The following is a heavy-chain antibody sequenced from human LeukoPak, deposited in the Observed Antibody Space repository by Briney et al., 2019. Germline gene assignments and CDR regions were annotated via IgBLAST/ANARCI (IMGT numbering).Heavy chain of an antibody. CDR2: IKEDGSQK. Sequence: GGSLRLSCAASGFTFRSYLMTWVRQAPGKGLEWVANIKEDGSQKYYVDSVQGRFTISRDNAKNSLYLHMDSLRAEDRAVYYCARIISGIYYGDAFDVWGQGTIVTVSS. V-gene: IGHV3-7*01. J-gene: IGHJ3*01. CDR1: GFTFRSYL. CDR3: ARIISGIYYGDAFDV. D-gene: IGHD1-26*01.